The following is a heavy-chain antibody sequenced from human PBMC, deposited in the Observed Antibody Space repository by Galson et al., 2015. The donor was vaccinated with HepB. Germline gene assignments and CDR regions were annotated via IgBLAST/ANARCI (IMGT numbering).Heavy chain of an antibody. Sequence: QSGAEVKKPGESLKISCKGSGYRFTTYWIGWVRQMPGKGLEWMGIIYPGDSDTRYSSSFQGQVTISADKSITTAYLQWSSLKASDTAIYYCARSTWGNLAIHPWHSDYWGQGTLVTVSS. CDR1: GYRFTTYW. CDR2: IYPGDSDT. V-gene: IGHV5-51*03. CDR3: ARSTWGNLAIHPWHSDY. D-gene: IGHD3-16*01. J-gene: IGHJ4*02.